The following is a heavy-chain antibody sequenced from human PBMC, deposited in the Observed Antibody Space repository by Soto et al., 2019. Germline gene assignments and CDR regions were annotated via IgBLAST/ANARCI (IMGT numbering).Heavy chain of an antibody. Sequence: QAQLVQSGAEVKKPGSSVKVSCKASGGTFSSHTFSWVRQAPGQGLEWMGRIIPALGTATYAQKFQGRVTITADEFATTVYMELNSLRSEDTAVYYCARPDFGDYWYFDLWGRGTLVTVSS. V-gene: IGHV1-69*08. CDR2: IIPALGTA. CDR3: ARPDFGDYWYFDL. J-gene: IGHJ2*01. D-gene: IGHD4-17*01. CDR1: GGTFSSHT.